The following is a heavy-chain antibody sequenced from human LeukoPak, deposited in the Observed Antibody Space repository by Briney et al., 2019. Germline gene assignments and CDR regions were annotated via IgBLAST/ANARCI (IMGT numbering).Heavy chain of an antibody. CDR1: GGSISSSSYY. J-gene: IGHJ4*02. D-gene: IGHD1-26*01. CDR2: IYYSGST. Sequence: PSETLSLTCTVSGGSISSSSYYWGWIRQPPGKGLEWIGSIYYSGSTYYNPSLKSRVTISVDTSKNQFSLKLSSVTAADTAVYYCATNFVVGATIYYFDDWGQGTLVTVSS. CDR3: ATNFVVGATIYYFDD. V-gene: IGHV4-39*01.